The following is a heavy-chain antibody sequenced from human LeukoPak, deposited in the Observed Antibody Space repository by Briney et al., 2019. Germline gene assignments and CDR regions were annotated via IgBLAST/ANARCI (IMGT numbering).Heavy chain of an antibody. CDR3: ATHKERIYFEP. J-gene: IGHJ5*02. CDR2: VYYFGNA. V-gene: IGHV4-39*01. D-gene: IGHD3-9*01. CDR1: GGSIPTTRYY. Sequence: SETLSLTCSVPGGSIPTTRYYWGWIRQSPGMGLEWIGSVYYFGNAYYRPSLMSRATISIDTSKKRISLNLTSVTARDTGIYYCATHKERIYFEPWGQGPRVTVSA.